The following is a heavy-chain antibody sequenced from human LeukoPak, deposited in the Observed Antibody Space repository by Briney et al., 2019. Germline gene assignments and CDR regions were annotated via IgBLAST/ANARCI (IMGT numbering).Heavy chain of an antibody. CDR2: ISYDGRHK. J-gene: IGHJ4*02. CDR3: AKVSFDIWTGLLDY. CDR1: GFTFSDYD. Sequence: GGSLRLSCAASGFTFSDYDMHWVRQAPGKGLDWVAGISYDGRHKYYADSVKGRFTISRDNSKNTLYLQVSSLRAEDTAVYYCAKVSFDIWTGLLDYWGQGTLVTVSS. V-gene: IGHV3-30*18. D-gene: IGHD3/OR15-3a*01.